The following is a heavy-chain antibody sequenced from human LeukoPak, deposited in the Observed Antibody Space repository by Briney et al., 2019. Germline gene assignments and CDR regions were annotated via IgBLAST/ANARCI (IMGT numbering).Heavy chain of an antibody. Sequence: GGSLRLSCAASGFTFSSYTMSWVRQAPGKGLEWASGISISGGSTYYADSVKGRFTISRDNSKNTLYLQMNSLRAEDTAVYYCAKPGGLGYWGQGTLVTVSS. V-gene: IGHV3-23*01. CDR3: AKPGGLGY. J-gene: IGHJ4*02. CDR2: ISISGGST. CDR1: GFTFSSYT. D-gene: IGHD6-19*01.